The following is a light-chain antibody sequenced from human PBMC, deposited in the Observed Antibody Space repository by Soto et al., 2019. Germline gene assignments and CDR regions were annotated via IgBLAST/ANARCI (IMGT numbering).Light chain of an antibody. J-gene: IGKJ1*01. Sequence: DIVMTQSPDSLAVSLGERATINCKSSQSVLYSSNNKSYLAWYQQKPGQPPKLLIYWASTRESGVPDRFSGSGSGTDFTLTISSLQAEDVADYYCQQYYSTPPTFGQGTKVEIK. V-gene: IGKV4-1*01. CDR3: QQYYSTPPT. CDR1: QSVLYSSNNKSY. CDR2: WAS.